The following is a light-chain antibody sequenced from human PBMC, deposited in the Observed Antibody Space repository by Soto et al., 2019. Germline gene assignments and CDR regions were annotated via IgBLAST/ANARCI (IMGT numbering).Light chain of an antibody. CDR3: QQYGNSILT. CDR2: HAS. J-gene: IGKJ4*01. V-gene: IGKV3-20*01. Sequence: EMVLTQSPGTLSLSPGDRATLSCRASQSVSSSYLAWYQQKPGQAPRLLIYHASSRATGIPDRFSGRGSGTDFTLSISRPEPEDFAIYYCQQYGNSILTFGGGTKVEI. CDR1: QSVSSSY.